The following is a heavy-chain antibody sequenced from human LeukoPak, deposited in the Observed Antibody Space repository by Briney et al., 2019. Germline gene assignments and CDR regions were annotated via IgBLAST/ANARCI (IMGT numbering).Heavy chain of an antibody. D-gene: IGHD3-22*01. CDR1: GFTFNDYA. V-gene: IGHV3-9*03. CDR3: AKDMVRHSSGYYSFDY. J-gene: IGHJ4*02. CDR2: ISWNSDTV. Sequence: GRSLRLSCAASGFTFNDYAMHWVRQAPGKGLEWVSSISWNSDTVAYADSVKGRFTISRDNAKNSLYLQMNSLRAEDMALYYCAKDMVRHSSGYYSFDYWGQGTLVTVSS.